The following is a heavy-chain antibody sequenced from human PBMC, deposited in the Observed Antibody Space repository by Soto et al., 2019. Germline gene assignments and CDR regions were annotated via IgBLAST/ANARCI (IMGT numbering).Heavy chain of an antibody. CDR2: ISGSGGRS. V-gene: IGHV3-23*01. CDR3: AKAYFVWSSEQPYYFDY. Sequence: EVQLLDSGGGLVQPGGSLRLSCAASGFTFSNNAMPWVRQGPGKGLEWVPGISGSGGRSYYANSGKARFTISRDNSKSTLYLQMNRLRAEDTAVYYCAKAYFVWSSEQPYYFDYWGQGTLVTVSS. J-gene: IGHJ4*02. D-gene: IGHD3-16*01. CDR1: GFTFSNNA.